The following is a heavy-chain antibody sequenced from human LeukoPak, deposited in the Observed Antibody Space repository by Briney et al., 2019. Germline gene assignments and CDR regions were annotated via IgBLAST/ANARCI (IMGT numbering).Heavy chain of an antibody. CDR2: ISYDGSNK. Sequence: GGSLRLSCAASGFTFSSYAMHWVRQAPGKGLEWVAVISYDGSNKYYADSVKGRFTISRDNSKNTLYLQVNSLRAEDTAVYYCARDAVRGVIITGYFDYWGQGTLVTVSS. V-gene: IGHV3-30*04. J-gene: IGHJ4*02. CDR1: GFTFSSYA. D-gene: IGHD3-10*01. CDR3: ARDAVRGVIITGYFDY.